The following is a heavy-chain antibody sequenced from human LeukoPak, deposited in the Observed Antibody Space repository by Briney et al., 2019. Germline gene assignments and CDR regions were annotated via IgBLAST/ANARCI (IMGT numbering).Heavy chain of an antibody. CDR1: GFTFSRNG. CDR2: IYYDGGNK. J-gene: IGHJ2*01. V-gene: IGHV3-33*01. Sequence: PGGSLRLSCAASGFTFSRNGMHWVRQAPGKGLEWVALIYYDGGNKYYVDSVKGRFTISRDNSKNMLYLQMNSLRAEDTAVYYCARDLLYSGSYSWYFALWGRGIPVTVSS. D-gene: IGHD1-26*01. CDR3: ARDLLYSGSYSWYFAL.